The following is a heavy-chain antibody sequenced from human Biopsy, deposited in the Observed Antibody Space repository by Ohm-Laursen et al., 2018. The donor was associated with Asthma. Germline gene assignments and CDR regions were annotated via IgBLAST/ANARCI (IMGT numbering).Heavy chain of an antibody. CDR2: MDSGGIS. CDR1: GCTVSKEH. Sequence: GSLRVSFAPSGCTVSKEHRYRVRQAPGKTRDWVSVMDSGGISHTADPVRVRLTIYKDFSKNTLHLQMHSLRVEDTAVYYCARGDSSGWSHYYFDYWGQGTLVTVSS. D-gene: IGHD6-19*01. J-gene: IGHJ4*02. V-gene: IGHV3-53*01. CDR3: ARGDSSGWSHYYFDY.